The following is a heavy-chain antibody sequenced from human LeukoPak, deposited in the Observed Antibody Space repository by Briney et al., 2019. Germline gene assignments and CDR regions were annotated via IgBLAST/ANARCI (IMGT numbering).Heavy chain of an antibody. CDR2: ISSSGSSI. CDR1: GFTFSDYY. V-gene: IGHV3-11*04. Sequence: GGPLRLSCAASGFTFSDYYMSWIRQAPGKGLEWVSNISSSGSSIYYADSVKGRFTISGDNAKNSLYLQMNSLRAEDTAVYYCARGNYDFWSGYSYYFDYWGQGTLVTVSS. D-gene: IGHD3-3*01. CDR3: ARGNYDFWSGYSYYFDY. J-gene: IGHJ4*02.